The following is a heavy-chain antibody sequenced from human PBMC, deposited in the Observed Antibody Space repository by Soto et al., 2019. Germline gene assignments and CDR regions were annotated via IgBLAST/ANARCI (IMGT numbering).Heavy chain of an antibody. Sequence: QVQLVQSGAEVKKPGSSVKVSCTASGGTFSSYAISWVRQAPGQGLEWMGGIIPIPGTANYAQKFQGRVTITADESTSTAYMELSSLRSEDTAVYYCARSQGSSTSLEIYYYYSYGMDVWGQGTTVTVSS. CDR2: IIPIPGTA. CDR3: ARSQGSSTSLEIYYYYSYGMDV. CDR1: GGTFSSYA. J-gene: IGHJ6*02. D-gene: IGHD2-2*01. V-gene: IGHV1-69*01.